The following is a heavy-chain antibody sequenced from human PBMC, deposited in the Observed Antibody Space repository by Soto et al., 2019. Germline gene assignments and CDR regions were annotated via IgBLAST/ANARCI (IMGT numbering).Heavy chain of an antibody. Sequence: GGSLRLSCAASGFTFSSYWMHWVRQAPGKGLVWVSRINSDGSSTSYADSVKGRFTISRDNAKNTPYLQMNSLRAEDTAVDYCARAHQPNYYDSSGYYYYYYIDVWGKGTTVTVSS. CDR3: ARAHQPNYYDSSGYYYYYYIDV. J-gene: IGHJ6*03. CDR2: INSDGSST. V-gene: IGHV3-74*01. D-gene: IGHD3-22*01. CDR1: GFTFSSYW.